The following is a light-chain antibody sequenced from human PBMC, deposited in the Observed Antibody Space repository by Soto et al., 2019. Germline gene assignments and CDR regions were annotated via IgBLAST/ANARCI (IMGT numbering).Light chain of an antibody. CDR3: QQYYSYPWT. CDR1: QGISSY. V-gene: IGKV1-8*01. Sequence: AIRMTQSPSSFSASTGDRVTITCRASQGISSYLAWYQQKPGKAPKLLIYAASTLQSVVPSRFSGSGSGTDFTLTISCLQSEDCATYYCQQYYSYPWTFGQGTKVEIK. J-gene: IGKJ1*01. CDR2: AAS.